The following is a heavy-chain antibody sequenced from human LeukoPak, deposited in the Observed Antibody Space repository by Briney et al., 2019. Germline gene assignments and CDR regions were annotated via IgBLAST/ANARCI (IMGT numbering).Heavy chain of an antibody. CDR1: GFTFSSYW. V-gene: IGHV3-7*04. D-gene: IGHD2-2*03. Sequence: GGSLRLSCAASGFTFSSYWMTWVRQAPGKGLEWVANIKQDGSEKNYVDSVKGRFTISRDNAKHSLYLQMNSLRVEDTAVYYCARNLDRGVDYWGQGTLVTVSS. CDR3: ARNLDRGVDY. CDR2: IKQDGSEK. J-gene: IGHJ4*02.